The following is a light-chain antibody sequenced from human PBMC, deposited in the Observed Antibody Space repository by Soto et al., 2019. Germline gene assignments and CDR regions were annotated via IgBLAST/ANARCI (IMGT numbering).Light chain of an antibody. J-gene: IGLJ1*01. Sequence: QSALTQPASVSGSPGQSITISCTGTSSDVGSYNLVSWYQQHPGKAPKLMIYEVNKRPSGVSNRFSGSKSGSTASLTISGLQGEDEADYYCCSYVGSSTYVFGTGTKLTVL. CDR1: SSDVGSYNL. V-gene: IGLV2-23*02. CDR2: EVN. CDR3: CSYVGSSTYV.